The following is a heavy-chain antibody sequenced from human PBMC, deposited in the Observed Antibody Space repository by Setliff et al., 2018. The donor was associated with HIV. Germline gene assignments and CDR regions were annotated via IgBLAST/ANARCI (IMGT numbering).Heavy chain of an antibody. CDR1: GDSVSSRSYY. J-gene: IGHJ4*02. V-gene: IGHV4-61*03. CDR3: AQLGMVDDFDY. CDR2: IYYSGST. D-gene: IGHD1-1*01. Sequence: PSETLSLTCTVSGDSVSSRSYYWSRIRQPPGKGLEWIGYIYYSGSTNYNPSLKSRVTISVDTSKNRFSLKLRSVTAADTAVYYCAQLGMVDDFDYWGQGTLVTVSS.